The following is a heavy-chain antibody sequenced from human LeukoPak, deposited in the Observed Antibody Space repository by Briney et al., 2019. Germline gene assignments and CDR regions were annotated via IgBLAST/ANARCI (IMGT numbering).Heavy chain of an antibody. CDR1: GYSFTNYW. V-gene: IGHV5-51*01. CDR3: ARPFGEAVETTRGGVDY. D-gene: IGHD3-10*01. CDR2: IYPGDSGT. J-gene: IGHJ4*02. Sequence: GESLKISCKGSGYSFTNYWIGWVRQMPGKGLEWMGIIYPGDSGTRYSPSFQGQVTISADKSISTAYLQWSSLKASDTAMYYCARPFGEAVETTRGGVDYWGQGTLVTVTS.